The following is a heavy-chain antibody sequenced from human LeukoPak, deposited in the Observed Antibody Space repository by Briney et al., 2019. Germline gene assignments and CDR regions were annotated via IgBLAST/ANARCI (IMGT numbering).Heavy chain of an antibody. CDR1: GFTFSSSA. CDR2: ISGSGGST. D-gene: IGHD3-10*01. Sequence: GGSLRLSCAASGFTFSSSAMTWVRQAPGKGLEWVSGISGSGGSTYYADSVKGRFSISRDNSKNTLYPQMNSLRAEDTAVYYCAKGGPYYYGSGSYEGFDYWGQGTLVTVSS. V-gene: IGHV3-23*01. CDR3: AKGGPYYYGSGSYEGFDY. J-gene: IGHJ4*02.